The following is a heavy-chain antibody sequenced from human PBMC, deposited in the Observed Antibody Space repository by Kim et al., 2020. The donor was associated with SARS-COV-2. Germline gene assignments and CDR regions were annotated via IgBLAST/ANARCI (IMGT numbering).Heavy chain of an antibody. V-gene: IGHV4-34*01. CDR2: INHSGST. CDR3: ARISLYSSTWYEDF. Sequence: SETLSLTCAVYGGSFSGYYWSWIRQPPGKGLEWIGEINHSGSTKYNPSLKSRVTISVDTSQKQFSLNLNSVTAADTAVYYCARISLYSSTWYEDFWGQGTLVTVSS. CDR1: GGSFSGYY. J-gene: IGHJ4*02. D-gene: IGHD6-13*01.